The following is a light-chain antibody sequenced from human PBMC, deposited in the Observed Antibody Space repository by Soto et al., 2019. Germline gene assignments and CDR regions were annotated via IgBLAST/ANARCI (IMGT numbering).Light chain of an antibody. V-gene: IGKV3-15*01. Sequence: EIAMTQSPGTLSASPGERATLSCRASQSISTELAWYQQKPGHPPRLLIYSASTRATGVPARLTGNGSGSEFTLTIVGLQAEDFAVYYCQQGHNGPLTFGQGTRREL. J-gene: IGKJ2*01. CDR1: QSISTE. CDR2: SAS. CDR3: QQGHNGPLT.